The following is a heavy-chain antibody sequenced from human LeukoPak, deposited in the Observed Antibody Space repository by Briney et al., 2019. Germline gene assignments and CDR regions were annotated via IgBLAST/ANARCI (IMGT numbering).Heavy chain of an antibody. V-gene: IGHV3-64*01. CDR3: ARGGYYDSSMSSFDY. CDR2: ISSNGGST. J-gene: IGHJ4*02. Sequence: PGGPLRLSCATSGFTFSSYAMHWVRQAPGKGLEYVSAISSNGGSTYYANSVKGRFTISRDNSKNTLYLQMGSLRAEDMAVYYCARGGYYDSSMSSFDYWGQGTLVTVST. CDR1: GFTFSSYA. D-gene: IGHD3-22*01.